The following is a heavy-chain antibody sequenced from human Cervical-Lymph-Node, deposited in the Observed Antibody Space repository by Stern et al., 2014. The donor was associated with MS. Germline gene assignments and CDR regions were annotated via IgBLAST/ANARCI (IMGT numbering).Heavy chain of an antibody. D-gene: IGHD2/OR15-2a*01. CDR1: EYPFTDYY. Sequence: VHLEESGAAVKKPGASVKVSCKASEYPFTDYYLHLVRQAPGQGLEWMGWTNPNTGGKKSAKPFQGWAPMPREQTINTAFVVLSRLNPNGTAVYYCAAKEYPFLEYWGQGTLVTVSS. CDR2: TNPNTGGK. J-gene: IGHJ4*02. CDR3: AAKEYPFLEY. V-gene: IGHV1-2*04.